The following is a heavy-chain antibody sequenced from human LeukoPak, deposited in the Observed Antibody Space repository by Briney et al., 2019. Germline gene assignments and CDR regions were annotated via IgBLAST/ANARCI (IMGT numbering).Heavy chain of an antibody. D-gene: IGHD5-18*01. Sequence: RPSVKVSCKASGGTFSSYAISWVRQAPGHGLEWMGGIIPIFGTANYAQKFQGRVTITTDESTSTAYMELSSLRSEDTAVYYCARGAGDTAMATPFDYWGQGTLVTVSS. CDR1: GGTFSSYA. CDR2: IIPIFGTA. V-gene: IGHV1-69*05. J-gene: IGHJ4*02. CDR3: ARGAGDTAMATPFDY.